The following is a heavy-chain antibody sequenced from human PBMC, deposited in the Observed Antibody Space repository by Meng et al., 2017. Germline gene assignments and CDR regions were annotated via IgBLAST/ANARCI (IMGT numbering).Heavy chain of an antibody. V-gene: IGHV1-2*06. CDR1: GYTFTGYY. Sequence: QVQLVQSGAEVKKPGASVKVSCKASGYTFTGYYMHWVRQAPGRGLEWMGRINPNSGGTDYAQKFQGRVTVTRDTSITTAYMELSRLRSDDTAVYYCARDRGSGWSKGAWGQGTLVTVSS. CDR2: INPNSGGT. CDR3: ARDRGSGWSKGA. J-gene: IGHJ5*02. D-gene: IGHD6-19*01.